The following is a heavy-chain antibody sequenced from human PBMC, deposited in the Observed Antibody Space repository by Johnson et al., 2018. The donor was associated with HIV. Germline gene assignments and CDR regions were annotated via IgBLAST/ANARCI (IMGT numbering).Heavy chain of an antibody. J-gene: IGHJ3*02. CDR2: ISFAGSNK. D-gene: IGHD4-23*01. V-gene: IGHV3-30*18. CDR1: GFTFSSYG. Sequence: QVQLVESGGRVVQPGRSLRLSCATSGFTFSSYGMHWVRQAPGKGLEWVAVISFAGSNKYYAASVRGRFPISRENSKNTLYLQMNSLRAEDTAVYYCAKVGATVVTPRGEAFDIWGQGAMVTVSS. CDR3: AKVGATVVTPRGEAFDI.